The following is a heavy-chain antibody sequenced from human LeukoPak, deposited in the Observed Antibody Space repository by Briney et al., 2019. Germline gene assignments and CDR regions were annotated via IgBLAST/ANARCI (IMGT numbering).Heavy chain of an antibody. Sequence: GGSLRLSCAASGFTFSSYSMNWVRQAPGKGLEWVSSISSTSNYIYYADSVKGRFTISRDNAKNSLYLQMNSLRAEDTAVYYCARDSSGHHYYYYYMDVWGKGTTVTVSS. V-gene: IGHV3-21*01. D-gene: IGHD3-22*01. CDR2: ISSTSNYI. CDR1: GFTFSSYS. CDR3: ARDSSGHHYYYYYMDV. J-gene: IGHJ6*03.